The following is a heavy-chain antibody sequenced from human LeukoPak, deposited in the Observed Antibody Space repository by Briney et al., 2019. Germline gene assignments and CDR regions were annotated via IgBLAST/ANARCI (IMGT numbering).Heavy chain of an antibody. CDR1: GFTFSSYA. Sequence: GGSVTLSCAASGFTFSSYAMQGLRQAPGRGLEWVAVISYDGSNKYYEDSVKGRFTISRDNSKNTLYLQMNSLRSEDTAVYYCARDQSDNYYGSGSYSPDAFDIWGQGTMVTVSS. V-gene: IGHV3-30*04. CDR2: ISYDGSNK. J-gene: IGHJ3*02. D-gene: IGHD3-10*01. CDR3: ARDQSDNYYGSGSYSPDAFDI.